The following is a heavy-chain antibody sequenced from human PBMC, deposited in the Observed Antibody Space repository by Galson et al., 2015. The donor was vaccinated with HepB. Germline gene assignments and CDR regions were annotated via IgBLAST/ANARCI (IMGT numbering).Heavy chain of an antibody. CDR3: VRGPVVGAAFDP. Sequence: SLRLSCAASGFTFDIYWMHWVRQVPGKGLVWVSRISSDGSNTNYADSVKGRFTISRDNAKNTLYLQMNSLRAEDTAVYYCVRGPVVGAAFDPWGQGTLVTVSS. J-gene: IGHJ5*02. D-gene: IGHD2-15*01. CDR2: ISSDGSNT. CDR1: GFTFDIYW. V-gene: IGHV3-74*01.